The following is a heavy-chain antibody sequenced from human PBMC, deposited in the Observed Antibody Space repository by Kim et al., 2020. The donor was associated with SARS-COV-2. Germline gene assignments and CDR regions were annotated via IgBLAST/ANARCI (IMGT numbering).Heavy chain of an antibody. J-gene: IGHJ6*02. CDR2: IYYVGST. CDR1: GGSISTYY. Sequence: SETLSLTCTVSGGSISTYYWTWIRQTPGKGLEWIGYIYYVGSTNYNPSLKSRVTISVETSRNEFSLRLSSVTAADTAVYYCARGLLRQYYFALDVRGQGT. CDR3: ARGLLRQYYFALDV. V-gene: IGHV4-59*13. D-gene: IGHD5-12*01.